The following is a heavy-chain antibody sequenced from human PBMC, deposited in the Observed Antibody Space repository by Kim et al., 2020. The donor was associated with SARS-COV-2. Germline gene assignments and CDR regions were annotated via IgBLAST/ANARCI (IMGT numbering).Heavy chain of an antibody. CDR3: AKRGPCGGDCYFAY. CDR1: GFTFSSYA. J-gene: IGHJ4*02. CDR2: ISGNGGST. V-gene: IGHV3-23*01. Sequence: GGSLRLSCAASGFTFSSYAMSWVRQAPGKGLEWVSAISGNGGSTFYADSVKGRFTLSRDNSKNTLYLQMNSLRAEDTAVYYCAKRGPCGGDCYFAYWGQGTLVTVSS. D-gene: IGHD2-21*02.